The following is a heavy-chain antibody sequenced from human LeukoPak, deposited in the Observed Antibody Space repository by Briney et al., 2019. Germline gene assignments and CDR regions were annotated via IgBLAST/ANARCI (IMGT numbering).Heavy chain of an antibody. CDR1: GFTFSSYG. D-gene: IGHD3-22*01. J-gene: IGHJ4*01. V-gene: IGHV3-30*02. CDR2: IRYDGSKK. Sequence: PGGSLRLSCAASGFTFSSYGMHWVRQAPGKGLEWVAFIRYDGSKKYYADSVKGRFTISRDNSKNTLYLQMNSLRAEDTAVYYCAKGYYYDSSGYYQYFDYWGQGTLVTVSS. CDR3: AKGYYYDSSGYYQYFDY.